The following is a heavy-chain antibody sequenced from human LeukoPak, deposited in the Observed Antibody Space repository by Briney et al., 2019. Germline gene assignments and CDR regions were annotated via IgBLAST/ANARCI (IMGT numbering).Heavy chain of an antibody. D-gene: IGHD3-3*01. CDR3: ARGPYDFWSGYGLWYYYMDV. CDR2: IYYSGST. Sequence: PSETLSLTCTVSGGSVSSGSYYWSWIRQPPGKGLEWIGYIYYSGSTNYNPSLKSRVTISVDTSKNQFSLKLSSVTAADTAVYYCARGPYDFWSGYGLWYYYMDVLGKGTTVTVSS. V-gene: IGHV4-61*01. J-gene: IGHJ6*03. CDR1: GGSVSSGSYY.